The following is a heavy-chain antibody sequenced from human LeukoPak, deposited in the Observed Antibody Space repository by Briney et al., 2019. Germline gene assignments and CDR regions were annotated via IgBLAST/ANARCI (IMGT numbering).Heavy chain of an antibody. V-gene: IGHV3-21*01. Sequence: GGSLRLSCAASGFTFSSYAMSWVRQAPGKGLEWVSSISSSSSYIYYADSVKGRFTISRENAKNSLYLQMNSLRAEDTAEYYCARSGRAIAAAYNWFDPWGQGTLVTVSS. CDR3: ARSGRAIAAAYNWFDP. CDR1: GFTFSSYA. J-gene: IGHJ5*02. D-gene: IGHD6-25*01. CDR2: ISSSSSYI.